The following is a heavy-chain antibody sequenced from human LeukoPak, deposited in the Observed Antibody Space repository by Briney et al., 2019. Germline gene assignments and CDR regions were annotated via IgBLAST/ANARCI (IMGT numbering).Heavy chain of an antibody. V-gene: IGHV3-48*03. CDR2: ISGSGSTI. CDR3: AHGPVYQLDY. CDR1: GFAFSSYE. D-gene: IGHD2-2*01. J-gene: IGHJ4*02. Sequence: PRGSLRLSCAASGFAFSSYEMNWVRQAPGKGLEWISYISGSGSTIYYADSVKGRFTISRDNAKNTLYLQMNSLRAEDTAVYYCAHGPVYQLDYWGQGTLVTVSS.